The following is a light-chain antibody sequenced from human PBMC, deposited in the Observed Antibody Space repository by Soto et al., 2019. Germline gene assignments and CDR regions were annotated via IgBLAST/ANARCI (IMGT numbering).Light chain of an antibody. J-gene: IGKJ1*01. Sequence: DIQMTQSPSTLSASVGDRVTITCRASQSISIWLAWYQQKPGKAPKILIYKASSLESGVPSRFSGSGSATDFTLTISSLQPEDFAVYYCHQRSSWPRGTFGQGTKVDIK. CDR1: QSISIW. CDR2: KAS. CDR3: HQRSSWPRGT. V-gene: IGKV1-5*03.